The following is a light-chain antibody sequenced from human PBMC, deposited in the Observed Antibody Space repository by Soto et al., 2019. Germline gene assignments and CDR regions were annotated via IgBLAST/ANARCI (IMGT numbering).Light chain of an antibody. Sequence: QSVLTQPPSVSAAPGQKVTISCSGSSSNIGTNYVSWYQQLPGTAPKLLIYDNNKRPSGIPDRFAGSKSGTSATLGITGLQNEDYADYYSGTWDSGLSAVVFGGGTQLTDL. CDR3: GTWDSGLSAVV. CDR2: DNN. J-gene: IGLJ2*01. V-gene: IGLV1-51*01. CDR1: SSNIGTNY.